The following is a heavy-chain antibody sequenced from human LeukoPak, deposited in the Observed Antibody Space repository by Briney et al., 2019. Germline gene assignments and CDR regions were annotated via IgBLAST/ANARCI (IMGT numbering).Heavy chain of an antibody. V-gene: IGHV3-7*01. CDR2: IKEYGGAK. D-gene: IGHD3-10*01. Sequence: PGGSLRLSCAASGFTFRSSWMSWVRQAPGKGLEWVANIKEYGGAKYYVDSVKGRFTISRDNAKNSLYLQMNSLRADDTAVYYCAKDQGFYGSGSYKEYFQYWGQGTLVTVSS. J-gene: IGHJ1*01. CDR3: AKDQGFYGSGSYKEYFQY. CDR1: GFTFRSSW.